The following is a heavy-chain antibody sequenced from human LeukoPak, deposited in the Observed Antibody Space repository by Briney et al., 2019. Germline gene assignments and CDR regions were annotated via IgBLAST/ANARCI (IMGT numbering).Heavy chain of an antibody. CDR3: ARDRYDFWSGYHHYYYYGMDV. D-gene: IGHD3-3*01. J-gene: IGHJ6*02. CDR2: IYYSGST. CDR1: GGSISSGVYY. Sequence: SQTLSLTCTVSGGSISSGVYYWSWIRQHPGKGLEWIGYIYYSGSTYYNPSLKSRVTISVDTSKNQFSLKLSSVTAADTAVYYCARDRYDFWSGYHHYYYYGMDVWGQGTTVTVSS. V-gene: IGHV4-31*03.